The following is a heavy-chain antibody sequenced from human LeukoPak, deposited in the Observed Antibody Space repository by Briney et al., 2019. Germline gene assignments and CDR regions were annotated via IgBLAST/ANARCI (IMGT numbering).Heavy chain of an antibody. CDR2: ISPNSGGT. V-gene: IGHV1-2*02. CDR1: GYTFIDYY. J-gene: IGHJ4*02. CDR3: ARGGGRYSVDY. Sequence: ASVKVSCKASGYTFIDYYMHWVRQAPGQGLEWIGWISPNSGGTKYVQKFQGRVTMTRDTSITTVYMELSGLSFDDTAVYYCARGGGRYSVDYWGQGTLVNVSS. D-gene: IGHD1-26*01.